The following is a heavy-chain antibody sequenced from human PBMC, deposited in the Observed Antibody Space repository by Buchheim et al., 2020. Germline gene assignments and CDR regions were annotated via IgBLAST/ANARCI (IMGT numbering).Heavy chain of an antibody. V-gene: IGHV3-30*04. J-gene: IGHJ4*02. CDR2: ISYDGSNK. CDR1: GFTFSSYA. CDR3: ARAPYSGYDSYVDY. Sequence: QVQLVESGGGVVQPGRSLRLSCAASGFTFSSYAMHWVRQAPGKGLEWVAVISYDGSNKYYADSVKGRFTISRDNSKKTPYLQMNSLRAEDTAVYYCARAPYSGYDSYVDYWGQGTL. D-gene: IGHD5-12*01.